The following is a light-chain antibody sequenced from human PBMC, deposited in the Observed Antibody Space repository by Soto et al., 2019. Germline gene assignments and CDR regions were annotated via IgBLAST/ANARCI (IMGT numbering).Light chain of an antibody. Sequence: QSALTQPASVSGSPGQSITISCTGTSSDVGGYHYVSWYQQHPGKAPKLMIYEVSNRPSGVSSRFSGSKSGNTASLTVSGLQAADEADYFCKSYAGSNTYVFGSGTKVTVL. CDR2: EVS. V-gene: IGLV2-14*01. CDR3: KSYAGSNTYV. J-gene: IGLJ1*01. CDR1: SSDVGGYHY.